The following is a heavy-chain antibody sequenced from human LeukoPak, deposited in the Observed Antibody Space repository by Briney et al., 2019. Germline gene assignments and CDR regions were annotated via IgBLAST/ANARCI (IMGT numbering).Heavy chain of an antibody. D-gene: IGHD3-10*01. CDR1: GYTLTKLS. V-gene: IGHV1-24*01. CDR2: FDPEDGET. CDR3: HGGPSKMVRERAFDY. Sequence: ASVKVSCKVSGYTLTKLSMHWVRQAPGKGLEWMGGFDPEDGETIYAQKFQGRVTMTEDTSTDTAYMELSSLRSEDTAVYYCHGGPSKMVRERAFDYWGQGTLVTVSS. J-gene: IGHJ4*02.